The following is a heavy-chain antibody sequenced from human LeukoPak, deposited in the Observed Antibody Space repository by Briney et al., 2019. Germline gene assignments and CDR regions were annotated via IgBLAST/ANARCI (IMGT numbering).Heavy chain of an antibody. CDR2: VDYSGNS. Sequence: SETLSLTCTVSGDSIRRYYWNWIRQPPGKGLEWIGYVDYSGNSNYNPSLKSRVTISLDTSKNQFSLKLNSMTAADTAVYYYASSPGHPFNWFDPWGQGTLVTVSS. V-gene: IGHV4-59*08. CDR3: ASSPGHPFNWFDP. CDR1: GDSIRRYY. J-gene: IGHJ5*02.